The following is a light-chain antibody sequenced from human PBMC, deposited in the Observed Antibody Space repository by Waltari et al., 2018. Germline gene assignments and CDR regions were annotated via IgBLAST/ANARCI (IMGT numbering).Light chain of an antibody. CDR2: EVT. CDR1: TSYVGGYNY. CDR3: SSYAGSNNLGV. V-gene: IGLV2-8*01. Sequence: QSALTQPPSASGSPGQSVTISCTGTTSYVGGYNYVSWYQQHPGKAPKLVMYEVTRRPSGVPDLFSGSKSGNTASLTVSGLQAEDEANYYCSSYAGSNNLGVFGGGTKLTVL. J-gene: IGLJ3*02.